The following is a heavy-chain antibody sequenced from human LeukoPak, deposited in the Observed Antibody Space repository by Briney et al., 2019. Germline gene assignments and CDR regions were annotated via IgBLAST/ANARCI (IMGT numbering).Heavy chain of an antibody. Sequence: GESLKISCKASGYNFKTYWIGWVRQVPGKGLEWMGIIYPGDSDTRYSPSLQGQVTVSVDKSISTAYLQWSSLKTSDTATYYCARRGYGGYIDNWGHGTLVTVSP. D-gene: IGHD1-26*01. CDR1: GYNFKTYW. CDR2: IYPGDSDT. J-gene: IGHJ4*01. V-gene: IGHV5-51*01. CDR3: ARRGYGGYIDN.